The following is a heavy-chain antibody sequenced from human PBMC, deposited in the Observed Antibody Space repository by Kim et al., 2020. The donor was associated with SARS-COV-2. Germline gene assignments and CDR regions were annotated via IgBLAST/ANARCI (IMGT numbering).Heavy chain of an antibody. V-gene: IGHV3-15*01. Sequence: PVKGRFTISRDNSKNTLYLQMNSLKTEDTAVYYCTTDQLPYCGMLTGYVFWGQGTLVTVSS. D-gene: IGHD3-9*01. CDR3: TTDQLPYCGMLTGYVF. J-gene: IGHJ4*02.